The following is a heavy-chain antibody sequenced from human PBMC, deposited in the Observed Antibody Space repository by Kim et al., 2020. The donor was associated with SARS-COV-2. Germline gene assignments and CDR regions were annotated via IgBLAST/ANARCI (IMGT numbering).Heavy chain of an antibody. Sequence: SETLSLTCTVSGGSISSYHWCWIRQPPGTGLEWIGYIYYSGSTNTNPSLKSRGPITVDTSTNQYSLTLSSVTAADTAAAYCACVSRSTSGWY. V-gene: IGHV4-59*01. CDR2: IYYSGST. D-gene: IGHD6-19*01. J-gene: IGHJ2*01. CDR1: GGSISSYH. CDR3: ACVSRSTSGWY.